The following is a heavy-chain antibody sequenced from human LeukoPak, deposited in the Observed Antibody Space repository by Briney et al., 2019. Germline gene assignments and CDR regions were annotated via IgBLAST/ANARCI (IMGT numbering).Heavy chain of an antibody. CDR1: GGSFSGYY. V-gene: IGHV4-34*01. Sequence: PSETLSLTCAVYGGSFSGYYWSWIRQPPGKGLEWIGEINHSGSTNYNPSLKSRVTISVDTSKNQFSLKLSSVTAADTAVYYCARGLPDGYMDVWGKGTTVTVSS. J-gene: IGHJ6*03. CDR3: ARGLPDGYMDV. CDR2: INHSGST.